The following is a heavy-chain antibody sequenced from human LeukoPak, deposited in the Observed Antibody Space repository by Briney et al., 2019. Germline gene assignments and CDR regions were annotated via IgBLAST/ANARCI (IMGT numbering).Heavy chain of an antibody. CDR2: IYYSGST. Sequence: SETLSLTCAVSGGSISSGGYSWSWIRQPPGKGLEWIGYIYYSGSTYYNPSLKSRVTISVDTSKNQFSLKLSSVTAADTAVYYCASHGTSYDYWGQGTLVTVSS. CDR3: ASHGTSYDY. CDR1: GGSISSGGYS. V-gene: IGHV4-31*11. D-gene: IGHD2-2*01. J-gene: IGHJ4*02.